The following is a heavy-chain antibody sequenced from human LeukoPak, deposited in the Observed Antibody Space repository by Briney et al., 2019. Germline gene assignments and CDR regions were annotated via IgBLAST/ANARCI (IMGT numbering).Heavy chain of an antibody. CDR2: IRYDGSNK. D-gene: IGHD3-9*01. V-gene: IGHV3-30*02. Sequence: GGSLRLSCAASGFTFSSYGMHWVRQAPGKGLEWVAFIRYDGSNKYYADSVKGRFTISGDNSKNTLYLQMNSLRAEDTAVYYCAKDSRDDILTGYPHDAFEIWGQGTMVAVSS. CDR3: AKDSRDDILTGYPHDAFEI. CDR1: GFTFSSYG. J-gene: IGHJ3*02.